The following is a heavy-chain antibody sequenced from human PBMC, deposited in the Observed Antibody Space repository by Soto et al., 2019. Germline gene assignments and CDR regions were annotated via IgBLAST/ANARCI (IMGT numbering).Heavy chain of an antibody. Sequence: PGGSLRLSCAASGFTVSSNYMSWVRQAPGKGLEWVSVIYSGGSTYYADSVKGRFTISRDNSKNTLYLQMNSLRAEDTAVYYCARAKKSGSSWYWFDPWGQGTLVTVSS. V-gene: IGHV3-66*01. CDR2: IYSGGST. J-gene: IGHJ5*02. D-gene: IGHD6-13*01. CDR3: ARAKKSGSSWYWFDP. CDR1: GFTVSSNY.